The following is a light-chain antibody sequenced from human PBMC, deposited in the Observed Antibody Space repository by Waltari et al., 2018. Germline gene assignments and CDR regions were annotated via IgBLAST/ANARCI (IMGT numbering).Light chain of an antibody. J-gene: IGKJ3*01. CDR3: QRYNSAPFT. CDR1: QGIRNF. V-gene: IGKV1-27*01. CDR2: DAS. Sequence: DIQMTQSPSSLSASVGDRVTITCRASQGIRNFLAWYQQKPGKTPKLLIYDASTLRSGVPSRFSGSGFGTDFTLTISGLQPEDVATYYCQRYNSAPFTFGHGTKVDVK.